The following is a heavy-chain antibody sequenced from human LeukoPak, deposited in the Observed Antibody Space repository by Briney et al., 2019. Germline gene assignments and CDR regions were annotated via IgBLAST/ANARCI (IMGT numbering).Heavy chain of an antibody. J-gene: IGHJ5*02. CDR3: ARAEIRIAVAGRGRIGWFDP. CDR2: INTNTGNP. D-gene: IGHD6-19*01. V-gene: IGHV7-4-1*02. CDR1: GYTFTSYA. Sequence: GAPVKVSCKASGYTFTSYAMNWVRQAPGQGLEWMGWINTNTGNPTYAQGFTGRFVFSLDTSVSTAYLQISSLKAEDTAVYYCARAEIRIAVAGRGRIGWFDPWGQGTLVTVS.